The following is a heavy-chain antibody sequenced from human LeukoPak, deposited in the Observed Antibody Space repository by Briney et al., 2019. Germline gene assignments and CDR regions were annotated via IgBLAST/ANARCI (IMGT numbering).Heavy chain of an antibody. CDR1: GFTFSSYG. Sequence: GGSLRLSCAASGFTFSSYGMHWVRQAPGKGLEWVAVISYDGSNKYYADSAKGRFTISRDNSKNTLYLQMNSLRAEDTAVYYCARHDWFDPWGRGTLVTVSS. CDR2: ISYDGSNK. J-gene: IGHJ5*02. CDR3: ARHDWFDP. V-gene: IGHV3-30*03.